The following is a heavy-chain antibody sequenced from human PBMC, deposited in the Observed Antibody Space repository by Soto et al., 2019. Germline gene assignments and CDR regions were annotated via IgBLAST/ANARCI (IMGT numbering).Heavy chain of an antibody. V-gene: IGHV3-74*01. Sequence: EVHLVESGGGLVQPGGSLRLSCVASGFTFSDYYMHWVRQVPGKGLDWVSHVNGDGSRTGYADSVKDRFIVSRDNAKNPLYLEMNSLRAEDTAVCYCARGRYNDAWVSWGQGTLVSVSS. CDR3: ARGRYNDAWVS. D-gene: IGHD1-1*01. CDR2: VNGDGSRT. J-gene: IGHJ5*02. CDR1: GFTFSDYY.